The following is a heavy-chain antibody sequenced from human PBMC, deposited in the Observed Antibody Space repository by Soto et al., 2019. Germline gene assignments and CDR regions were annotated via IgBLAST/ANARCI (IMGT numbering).Heavy chain of an antibody. CDR3: AKDRMGAGRRGYFDY. CDR2: ISYDGSNK. D-gene: IGHD1-1*01. J-gene: IGHJ4*02. Sequence: QVQLVESGGGVVQPGESLRLSCAGSGFTFSSSGMDWVRQAPGTGLEWVAVISYDGSNKYYVDSVKGRFTSSRDNSKNTMYLQMNSLRAEGTAVYYCAKDRMGAGRRGYFDYWGQGMLVTVPS. CDR1: GFTFSSSG. V-gene: IGHV3-30*18.